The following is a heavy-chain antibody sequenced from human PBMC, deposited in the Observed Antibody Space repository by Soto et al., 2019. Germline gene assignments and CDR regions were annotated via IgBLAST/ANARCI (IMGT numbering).Heavy chain of an antibody. V-gene: IGHV4-39*01. CDR3: ARHRAVGDILTGYSWFDP. CDR2: IYYSGST. D-gene: IGHD3-9*01. CDR1: GGSISSSSYY. J-gene: IGHJ5*02. Sequence: SETLSLTCTVSGGSISSSSYYWGWIRQPPGKGLEWIGSIYYSGSTYYNPSLKSRVTISVDTSKNQFSLKLSSVAAADTAVYYCARHRAVGDILTGYSWFDPWGQGTLVTVSS.